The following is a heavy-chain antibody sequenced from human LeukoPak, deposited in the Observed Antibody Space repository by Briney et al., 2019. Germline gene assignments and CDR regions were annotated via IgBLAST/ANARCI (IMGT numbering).Heavy chain of an antibody. D-gene: IGHD6-25*01. J-gene: IGHJ5*02. Sequence: EASVKVSCKASGYTFTSCNMHWVRQAPGQGLEWMGMINPSTGSTTYAQKFQDRVTMTRDTSTSTVYMELSSLRSEDTAVYYCAREPAAGYNWFDPWGQGTLVTVSS. CDR3: AREPAAGYNWFDP. CDR1: GYTFTSCN. CDR2: INPSTGST. V-gene: IGHV1-46*01.